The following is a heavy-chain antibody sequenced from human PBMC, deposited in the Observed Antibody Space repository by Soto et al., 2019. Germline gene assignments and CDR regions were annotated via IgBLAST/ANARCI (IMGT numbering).Heavy chain of an antibody. D-gene: IGHD7-27*01. CDR2: ISSGSSTI. V-gene: IGHV3-48*01. CDR3: VRGELGGFFYHYYMDV. J-gene: IGHJ6*03. Sequence: EVQLVESGGGLVQPGGSLRLSCAASGFTFSSYNMNWVRQAPGKGLEWVSYISSGSSTIYYADSVKGRFTISRDNAKNSLYLQMNSLRAEDTAVYYCVRGELGGFFYHYYMDVWGKGTTVTVSS. CDR1: GFTFSSYN.